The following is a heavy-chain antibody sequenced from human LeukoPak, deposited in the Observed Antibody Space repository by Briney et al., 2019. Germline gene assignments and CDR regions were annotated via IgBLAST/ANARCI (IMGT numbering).Heavy chain of an antibody. CDR3: ARGRRYYYDSSGYLYYFDY. D-gene: IGHD3-22*01. V-gene: IGHV4-34*01. Sequence: PSETLSLTCGVYGGSFSDYYWSWIRQPPGKGLEWIGEISHSGSTNYNPSLKSRVAISVDTSKNQFSLKVNSVTAADTAVYYCARGRRYYYDSSGYLYYFDYWGQGTLVTVSS. CDR2: ISHSGST. J-gene: IGHJ4*02. CDR1: GGSFSDYY.